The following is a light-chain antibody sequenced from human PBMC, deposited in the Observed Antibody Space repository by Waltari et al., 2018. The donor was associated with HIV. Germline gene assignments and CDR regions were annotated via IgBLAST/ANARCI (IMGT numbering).Light chain of an antibody. V-gene: IGKV3-11*01. CDR3: QQRSNWPS. J-gene: IGKJ5*01. CDR1: QSISRS. CDR2: DAS. Sequence: EIVLTQSPATLSLSPGESATLSCTASQSISRSLAWYQQKPGQAPRLLIYDASSRATGIPARFSGSGSGTDFTLTISSLEPEDSAVYYCQQRSNWPSFGQGTRREIK.